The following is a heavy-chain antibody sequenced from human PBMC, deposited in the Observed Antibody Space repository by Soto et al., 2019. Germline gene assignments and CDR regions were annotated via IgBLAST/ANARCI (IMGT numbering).Heavy chain of an antibody. Sequence: SETLSLTCTVSGGSISSGGYYWSWIRQHPGKGLEWIGYIYYSGSTYYNPSLKSRVTISVDTSKNQFSLKLSSVTAADTAVYYCARDRYCSGGSCRDNDAFDIWGQGTMVTVSS. CDR3: ARDRYCSGGSCRDNDAFDI. D-gene: IGHD2-15*01. CDR2: IYYSGST. J-gene: IGHJ3*02. V-gene: IGHV4-31*03. CDR1: GGSISSGGYY.